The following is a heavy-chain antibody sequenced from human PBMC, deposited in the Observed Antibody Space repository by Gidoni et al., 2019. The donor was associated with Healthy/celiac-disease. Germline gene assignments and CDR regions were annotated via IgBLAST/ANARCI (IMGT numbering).Heavy chain of an antibody. CDR3: AGGTYYYDSSGYYSLDY. CDR1: GFTVSSNY. CDR2: MYSGGST. J-gene: IGHJ4*02. D-gene: IGHD3-22*01. Sequence: EVQLVESGGGLVQPGGSLRLSCAASGFTVSSNYMSWVRQAPGKGLEWVSVMYSGGSTYYADSVKGRFTISRDNSKNTLYLQMNSLRAEDTAVYYCAGGTYYYDSSGYYSLDYWGQGTLVTVSS. V-gene: IGHV3-66*02.